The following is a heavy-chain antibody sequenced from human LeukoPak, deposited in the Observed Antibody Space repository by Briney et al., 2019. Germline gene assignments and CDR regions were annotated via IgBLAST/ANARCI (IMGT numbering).Heavy chain of an antibody. CDR2: ISYDGSNK. V-gene: IGHV3-30*18. CDR1: GFTFSSYG. J-gene: IGHJ4*02. D-gene: IGHD2-2*01. Sequence: PGRSLRLSCAASGFTFSSYGMHWVRQAPGKGLEWVAVISYDGSNKYYADSVKGRFTISRDNSKNTLYLQMNSLRAEDTAVYYCAKGLEGYCSSTSCSYFDYWGQGTLVTVSS. CDR3: AKGLEGYCSSTSCSYFDY.